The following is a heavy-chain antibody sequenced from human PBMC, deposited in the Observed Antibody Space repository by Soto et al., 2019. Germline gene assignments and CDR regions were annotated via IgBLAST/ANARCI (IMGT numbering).Heavy chain of an antibody. CDR3: ARGDAVVVPARFDP. D-gene: IGHD2-21*01. V-gene: IGHV1-18*01. J-gene: IGHJ5*02. CDR2: ISVYNGHT. Sequence: QVQLVQSGAEVEKPGASVKVSCKTSGYTCTNYDIAWLRQAPGQWLEWMGWISVYNGHTNYAQNLQGRIIITTDTSTRTAYMDLLSLRTDDTAVYFCARGDAVVVPARFDPWGQGTLVTVPS. CDR1: GYTCTNYD.